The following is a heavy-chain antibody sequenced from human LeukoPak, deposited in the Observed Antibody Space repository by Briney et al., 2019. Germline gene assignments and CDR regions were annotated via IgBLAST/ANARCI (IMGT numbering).Heavy chain of an antibody. CDR1: GGSISSYY. Sequence: SETLSLTCTVSGGSISSYYWSWIRQPPGKGLEWIGYIYYSGSTNYNPSLKSRVTISVDTSKTQFSLKLSSGTAADTAVYYCARGPHRYCSSTSCYARLYYYMDVWGKGTTVTVSS. J-gene: IGHJ6*03. V-gene: IGHV4-59*12. CDR2: IYYSGST. D-gene: IGHD2-2*01. CDR3: ARGPHRYCSSTSCYARLYYYMDV.